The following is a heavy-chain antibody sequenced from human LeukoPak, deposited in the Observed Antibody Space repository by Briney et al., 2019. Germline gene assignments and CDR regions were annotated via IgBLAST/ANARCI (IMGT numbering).Heavy chain of an antibody. CDR1: GGSISSYY. Sequence: SETRSLTCTVSGGSISSYYWSWIRQPPGKGLEWIGYIYYSGSTNYNPSPKSRVTISVDTSKNQFSLKLSSVTAADTAVYYCARDSSGYLDAFDIWGQGTMVTVSS. J-gene: IGHJ3*02. CDR2: IYYSGST. CDR3: ARDSSGYLDAFDI. D-gene: IGHD3-22*01. V-gene: IGHV4-59*01.